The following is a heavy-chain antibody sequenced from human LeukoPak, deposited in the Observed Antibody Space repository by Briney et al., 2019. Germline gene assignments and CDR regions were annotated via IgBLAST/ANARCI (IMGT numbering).Heavy chain of an antibody. CDR3: ARAWELGLVY. Sequence: ASVNVSCKSSVYTFTIYYMHWVRQAPGQGLEWMGIINPSGGSTSYAQKFQGRVTMTRDMSTSTVYMELRSLRCGDTAVFYCARAWELGLVYWGQGTPVTTSS. CDR2: INPSGGST. D-gene: IGHD1-26*01. CDR1: VYTFTIYY. V-gene: IGHV1-46*01. J-gene: IGHJ4*02.